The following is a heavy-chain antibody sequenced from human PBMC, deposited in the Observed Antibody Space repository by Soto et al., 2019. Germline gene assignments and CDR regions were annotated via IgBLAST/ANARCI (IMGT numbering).Heavy chain of an antibody. CDR2: IFSNDEK. CDR3: ERIQRHRARPLVGAHLGWLDP. J-gene: IGHJ5*02. CDR1: GFSLSNARMG. Sequence: QVTLKESGPVLVKPTETLTLTCTVSGFSLSNARMGVSWIRQPPGKALEWLAHIFSNDEKSYSTSLKRRLSIAKDAAKSKLVLTITNLDPVDTATYYCERIQRHRARPLVGAHLGWLDPWGQGTLVTVSS. D-gene: IGHD2-15*01. V-gene: IGHV2-26*01.